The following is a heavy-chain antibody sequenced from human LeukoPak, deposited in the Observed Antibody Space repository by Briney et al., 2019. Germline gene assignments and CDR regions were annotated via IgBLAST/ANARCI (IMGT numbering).Heavy chain of an antibody. Sequence: SETLSLTCTVSGYSISSNYYWGWIRQPPGKGLEWIGSIYHSGSTYYNPSLKSRVTISVDTSKNQFSLKLSSVAGADPAVYYCARVVFYYDSSCYSFYLYGMGVLGQGAKVTGFS. D-gene: IGHD3-22*01. CDR3: ARVVFYYDSSCYSFYLYGMGV. CDR1: GYSISSNYY. J-gene: IGHJ6*02. V-gene: IGHV4-38-2*02. CDR2: IYHSGST.